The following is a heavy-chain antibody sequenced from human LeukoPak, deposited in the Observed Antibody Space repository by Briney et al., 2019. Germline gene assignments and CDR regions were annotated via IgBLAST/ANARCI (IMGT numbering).Heavy chain of an antibody. CDR2: LSGSGGSR. D-gene: IGHD3-9*01. Sequence: GGSLRLSCEASGFTFSNYAMSWVRQAPGKGLQWVSALSGSGGSRFYVDSVKGRFTISRDNSKNTLYLHMNSLRAEDTAAYYCAKIRDDILTGEDNFDNWGQGTLVTVSS. CDR1: GFTFSNYA. V-gene: IGHV3-23*01. CDR3: AKIRDDILTGEDNFDN. J-gene: IGHJ4*02.